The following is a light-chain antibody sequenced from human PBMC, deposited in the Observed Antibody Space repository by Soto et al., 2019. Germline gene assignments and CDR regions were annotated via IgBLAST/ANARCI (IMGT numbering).Light chain of an antibody. CDR3: QSYDTSLSGPVV. J-gene: IGLJ2*01. CDR2: GNT. Sequence: QSVLTQPPSVSGAPGQRVTISCTGSRSNIGGGYDVHWYQQLPGTAPKLLIYGNTNRPSGVPDRFSGSKSGTSASLAITGLQAEDAADYYCQSYDTSLSGPVVFGGGTKLTVL. V-gene: IGLV1-40*01. CDR1: RSNIGGGYD.